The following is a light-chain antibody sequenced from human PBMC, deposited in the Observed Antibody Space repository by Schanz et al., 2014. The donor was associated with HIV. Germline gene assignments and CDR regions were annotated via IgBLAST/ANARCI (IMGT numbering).Light chain of an antibody. CDR2: DTN. CDR3: LLSYTRSRPGV. CDR1: TGTVTSGHF. J-gene: IGLJ2*01. Sequence: QTVVTQEPSLTVSPGGTVTLTCGSSTGTVTSGHFPFWLQQRPGQAPRTLIFDTNKKHSWTPARFSGSLLGGKAALTLSGAQPEDEAEYYCLLSYTRSRPGVFGGGTKLTVL. V-gene: IGLV7-46*01.